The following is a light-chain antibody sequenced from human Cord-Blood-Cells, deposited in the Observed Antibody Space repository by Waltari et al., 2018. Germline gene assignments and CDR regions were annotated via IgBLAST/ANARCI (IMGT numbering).Light chain of an antibody. Sequence: QSALTQPASVSGSPGRSITISCTGTSSDVGGYTYVSWYQQHPGKAPNLMIYDVSNRPTGVSNRFSGSKSGNTASLTISGLQAEDEADYYCSSYTSSSTYVFGTGTKVTVL. J-gene: IGLJ1*01. CDR2: DVS. V-gene: IGLV2-14*01. CDR1: SSDVGGYTY. CDR3: SSYTSSSTYV.